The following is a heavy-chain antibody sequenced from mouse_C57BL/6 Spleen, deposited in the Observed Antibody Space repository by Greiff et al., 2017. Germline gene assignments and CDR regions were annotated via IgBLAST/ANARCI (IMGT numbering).Heavy chain of an antibody. CDR2: ISSGSSTI. CDR3: ARIPGFAY. J-gene: IGHJ3*01. CDR1: GFTFSDYG. V-gene: IGHV5-17*01. Sequence: EVMLVESGGGLVKPGGSLKLSCAASGFTFSDYGMHWVRQAPEKGLEWVAYISSGSSTIYYADTVKGRFTISRDNAKNTLFLQRTSLRPEDTAMYYCARIPGFAYWGQGTLVTVSA. D-gene: IGHD5-1-1*01.